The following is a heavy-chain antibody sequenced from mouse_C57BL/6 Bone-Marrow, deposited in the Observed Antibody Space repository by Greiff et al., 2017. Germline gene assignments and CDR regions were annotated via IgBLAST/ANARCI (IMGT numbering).Heavy chain of an antibody. Sequence: QVQLQQPGAELVMPGASVKLSCKASGYTFTSYWMHWVKQRPGQGLEWIGEIDPSDSYTNYNQKFKGKSTLTVDKSSSTAYMQLSSLTSEDSAVYYCAREGGDSSGYPAWVAYWGQGTLVTVSA. D-gene: IGHD3-2*02. CDR2: IDPSDSYT. J-gene: IGHJ3*01. CDR1: GYTFTSYW. CDR3: AREGGDSSGYPAWVAY. V-gene: IGHV1-69*01.